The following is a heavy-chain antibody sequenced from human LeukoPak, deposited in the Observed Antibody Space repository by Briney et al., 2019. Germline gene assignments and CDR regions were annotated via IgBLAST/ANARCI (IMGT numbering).Heavy chain of an antibody. J-gene: IGHJ3*02. V-gene: IGHV4-59*01. CDR1: GGSIRSYY. CDR3: ARDKKDYYDSSGYYYFASDI. D-gene: IGHD3-22*01. Sequence: SETLSLTCTVSGGSIRSYYWSWIRQPPGKGLEWIGYIYYSGSTNYNPSLKSRVTISVDTSKNQFSLKLSSVTAADTAVYYCARDKKDYYDSSGYYYFASDIWGQGTMDNVSS. CDR2: IYYSGST.